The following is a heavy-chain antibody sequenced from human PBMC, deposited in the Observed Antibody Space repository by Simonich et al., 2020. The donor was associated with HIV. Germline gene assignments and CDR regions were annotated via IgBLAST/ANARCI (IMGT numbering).Heavy chain of an antibody. Sequence: QLQLQESGPGLVKPSETLSLTCTVSGGSISSSSYYWGWIRQPPGKGLEWIVSIYYSGSTYYNPSLKSRVTISVDTSKNQFSLKLSSVTAADTAVYYCARLLILFGGYYFDYWGQGTLVTVSS. J-gene: IGHJ4*02. D-gene: IGHD3-16*01. CDR1: GGSISSSSYY. CDR3: ARLLILFGGYYFDY. V-gene: IGHV4-39*01. CDR2: IYYSGST.